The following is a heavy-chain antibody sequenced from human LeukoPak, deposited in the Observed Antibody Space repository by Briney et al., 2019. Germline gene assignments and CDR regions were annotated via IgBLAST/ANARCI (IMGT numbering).Heavy chain of an antibody. V-gene: IGHV3-53*01. J-gene: IGHJ5*02. CDR2: FYIDGST. CDR1: GFTVSSNY. Sequence: GGSLRLSCAASGFTVSSNYMSWVRQAPGKGLEWVSAFYIDGSTYYADSVEGRFTISRDNSKNTLYLQMDSLRVEDTAVYYCARDRGWFDPWGLGTLVTVSS. CDR3: ARDRGWFDP.